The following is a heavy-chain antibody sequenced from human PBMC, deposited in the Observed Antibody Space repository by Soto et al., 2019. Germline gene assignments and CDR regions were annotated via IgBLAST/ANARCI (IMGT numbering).Heavy chain of an antibody. Sequence: QVQLVQSGAEVKKPGASVKVSCKASGYTFTSYYMHWVRQAPGQVLEWMGIINPSGGRTSYAQKIQGRVTMTRDTSTSTVYMELSSLRSEDTAVYYCARDPLGYCSSTSCYINWGQGTLVTVSS. D-gene: IGHD2-2*02. V-gene: IGHV1-46*01. CDR3: ARDPLGYCSSTSCYIN. CDR1: GYTFTSYY. CDR2: INPSGGRT. J-gene: IGHJ4*02.